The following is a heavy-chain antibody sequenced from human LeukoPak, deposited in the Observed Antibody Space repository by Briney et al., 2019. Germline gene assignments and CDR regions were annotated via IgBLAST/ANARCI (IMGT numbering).Heavy chain of an antibody. CDR2: ISPDGSDT. Sequence: GGSPILSCAASGFTLSSYWMHWVRQGPGKGPVWVSRISPDGSDTSYADSVKGRFTISRDNAKNTLYLQMNSLRVEDTAVYYCVRGAYSGSLDYWGQGTLVTVSS. D-gene: IGHD1-26*01. CDR1: GFTLSSYW. J-gene: IGHJ4*02. V-gene: IGHV3-74*01. CDR3: VRGAYSGSLDY.